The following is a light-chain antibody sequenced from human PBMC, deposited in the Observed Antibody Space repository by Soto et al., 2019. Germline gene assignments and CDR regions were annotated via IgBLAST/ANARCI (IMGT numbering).Light chain of an antibody. J-gene: IGLJ2*01. CDR1: SSNIGAGYD. Sequence: QSVLTQPPSVSGAPGQRVTISCTGSSSNIGAGYDVYWYQQLPGTAPKLLIYGNSNRPSGVPDRFSGSKSGTSASLAITGLQAEDEADYYCQSYDSSLTVFGGGTKLTVL. CDR3: QSYDSSLTV. V-gene: IGLV1-40*01. CDR2: GNS.